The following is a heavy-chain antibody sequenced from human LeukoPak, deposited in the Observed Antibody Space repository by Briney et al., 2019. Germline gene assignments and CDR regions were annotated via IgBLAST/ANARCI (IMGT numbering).Heavy chain of an antibody. D-gene: IGHD3-10*01. CDR3: VRHQYYYGAGSYYVFDS. V-gene: IGHV4-39*01. CDR1: GGSISISSSY. J-gene: IGHJ5*01. CDR2: IYYSGST. Sequence: SETLSLICTVSGGSISISSSYWGWIRQPPGKGLEWIGSIYYSGSTYYNPSLKSRVTISVDTSKNQFSLKLSSVTAADTAVYYCVRHQYYYGAGSYYVFDSWGQGTLVTVSS.